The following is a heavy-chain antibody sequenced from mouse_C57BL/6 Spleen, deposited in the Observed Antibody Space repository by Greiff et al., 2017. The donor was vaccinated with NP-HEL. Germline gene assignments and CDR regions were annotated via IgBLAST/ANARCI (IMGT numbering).Heavy chain of an antibody. D-gene: IGHD1-1*01. Sequence: QVQLQQSGTELVKPGASVKLSCKASGYTFTSYWMHWVKQRPGQGLEWIGNINPSNGGTNYNEKFKSKATLTVDKPSSTAYMQLSSLTSEDSAVYYCATYYYGSSYYFDYWGQGTTLTVSS. CDR3: ATYYYGSSYYFDY. CDR2: INPSNGGT. CDR1: GYTFTSYW. V-gene: IGHV1-53*01. J-gene: IGHJ2*01.